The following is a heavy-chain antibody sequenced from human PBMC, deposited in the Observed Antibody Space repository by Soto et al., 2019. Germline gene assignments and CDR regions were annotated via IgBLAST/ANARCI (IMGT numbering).Heavy chain of an antibody. J-gene: IGHJ6*02. CDR2: LSWNGVTI. D-gene: IGHD3-22*01. Sequence: EVQLVESGGDLVQPGRSLRLSCAASGFTFDDYAMHWVRQVPGKGLQWVSGLSWNGVTIGYAASVKGRFTISRDNAKKSLYLQMNGLRPDDTDLYYCAASRAYDSSDYSGFHSGMDVWGLGTTVTVSS. V-gene: IGHV3-9*01. CDR3: AASRAYDSSDYSGFHSGMDV. CDR1: GFTFDDYA.